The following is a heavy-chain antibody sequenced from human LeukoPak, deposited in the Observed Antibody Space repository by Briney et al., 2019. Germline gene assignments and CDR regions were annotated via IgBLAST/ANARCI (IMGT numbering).Heavy chain of an antibody. J-gene: IGHJ3*02. CDR3: ARPYSSSSLGAFDI. V-gene: IGHV4-39*07. Sequence: PSETLSLTCMVSGGSISSTTYYWGWIRQPPGKGLEWIANIYYSGSTYYNPSLKSRVTISVDTFKNQFSLKLNSVTAADTAVYYCARPYSSSSLGAFDIWGQGTMVTVSS. CDR1: GGSISSTTYY. D-gene: IGHD6-6*01. CDR2: IYYSGST.